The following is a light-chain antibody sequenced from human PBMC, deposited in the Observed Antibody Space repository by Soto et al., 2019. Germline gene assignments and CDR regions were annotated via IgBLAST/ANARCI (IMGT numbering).Light chain of an antibody. CDR1: QSVSSY. Sequence: EIVLTQSPATLSLSPGERATLSCRASQSVSSYLAWYQQKPGQAPRLLIYDASNSATGIPARFSGSGSETDFTLTISRLEPEDFAVYYCQQRSNWPPVFTFGPGTKVDIK. CDR2: DAS. CDR3: QQRSNWPPVFT. V-gene: IGKV3-11*01. J-gene: IGKJ3*01.